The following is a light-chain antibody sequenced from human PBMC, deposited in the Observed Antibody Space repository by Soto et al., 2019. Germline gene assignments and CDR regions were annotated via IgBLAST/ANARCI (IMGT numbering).Light chain of an antibody. V-gene: IGKV3-20*01. CDR1: QRLSSNY. J-gene: IGKJ5*01. CDR2: GAS. CDR3: QQYGSSPSIT. Sequence: EVVLTQSPGTLSLSPGERATLSCRASQRLSSNYLAWYQQKPGQAPRLLIYGASSRATGIPDRFSGSGSGTDFTLTISRLEPEDFAVYYCQQYGSSPSITFGQGTRLEIK.